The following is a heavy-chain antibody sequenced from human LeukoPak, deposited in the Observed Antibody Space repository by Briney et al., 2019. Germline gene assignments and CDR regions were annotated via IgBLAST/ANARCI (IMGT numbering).Heavy chain of an antibody. Sequence: GGSLRLSCAASGFTFSSYEMSWVRQAPGKGLEWVSYISSSGSTIYYADSVKGRFTISRDSAKNSLYLQMNSLRAEDTAVYYCAALDLLLWFGEADYWGQGTLVTVSS. CDR3: AALDLLLWFGEADY. V-gene: IGHV3-48*03. CDR2: ISSSGSTI. CDR1: GFTFSSYE. J-gene: IGHJ4*02. D-gene: IGHD3-10*01.